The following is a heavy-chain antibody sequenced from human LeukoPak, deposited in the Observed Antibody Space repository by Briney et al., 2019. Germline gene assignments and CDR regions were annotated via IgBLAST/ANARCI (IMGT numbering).Heavy chain of an antibody. Sequence: ASVKVSCKASGGTFSSYAISWVRQAPGQGLEWMGWINPNSGGTNYAQKFQGWVTMTRDTSISTAYMELSRLRSDDTAVYYCARGRYYDYVWGSYRPGGFDYWGQGTLVTVSS. CDR2: INPNSGGT. V-gene: IGHV1-2*04. D-gene: IGHD3-16*02. J-gene: IGHJ4*02. CDR1: GGTFSSYA. CDR3: ARGRYYDYVWGSYRPGGFDY.